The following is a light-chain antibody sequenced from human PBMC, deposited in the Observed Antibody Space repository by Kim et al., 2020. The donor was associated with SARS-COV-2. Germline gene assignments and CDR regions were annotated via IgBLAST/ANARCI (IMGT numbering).Light chain of an antibody. CDR3: QVWDSSTGV. CDR2: RDS. J-gene: IGLJ1*01. V-gene: IGLV3-9*01. Sequence: SYELTQPLSVSVALGQTARITCGGNNIGSKNVHWYQQKPGQAPVLVIYRDSNRPSGIPERFSGSNSGNTATLTISRAQAGDEADYYCQVWDSSTGVFGTGTKVIVL. CDR1: NIGSKN.